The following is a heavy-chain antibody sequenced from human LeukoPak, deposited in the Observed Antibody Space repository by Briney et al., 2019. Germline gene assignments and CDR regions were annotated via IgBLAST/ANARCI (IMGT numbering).Heavy chain of an antibody. V-gene: IGHV1-8*01. CDR3: ARGKELLLWFGELQSAFDI. Sequence: ASVKVSCKASEYTFTSYDINWVRQATGQGLEWMGWMNPNSGNTGYAQKFQGRVTMTRNTSISTAYMELSSLRSEDTAVYYCARGKELLLWFGELQSAFDIWGQGTMVTVSP. J-gene: IGHJ3*02. D-gene: IGHD3-10*01. CDR2: MNPNSGNT. CDR1: EYTFTSYD.